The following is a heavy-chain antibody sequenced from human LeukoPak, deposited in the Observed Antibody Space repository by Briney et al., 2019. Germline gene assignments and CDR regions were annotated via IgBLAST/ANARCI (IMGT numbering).Heavy chain of an antibody. V-gene: IGHV1-8*01. CDR3: ARGATDSSGYYLYYYYYYMDV. D-gene: IGHD3-22*01. CDR1: GYTFTSYD. J-gene: IGHJ6*03. Sequence: ASVKVSCKASGYTFTSYDINWVRQATGQGLEWMGWMNPNSGNTGYAQKFQGRVTMTRNTSISTAYMELSSLRSEDTAVYYCARGATDSSGYYLYYYYYYMDVWGKGTTVTISS. CDR2: MNPNSGNT.